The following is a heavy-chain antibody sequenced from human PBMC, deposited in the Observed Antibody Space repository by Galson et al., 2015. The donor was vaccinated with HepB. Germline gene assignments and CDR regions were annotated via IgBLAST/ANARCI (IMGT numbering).Heavy chain of an antibody. J-gene: IGHJ4*02. D-gene: IGHD5-24*01. Sequence: SLRLSCAASGFAFSNAWMSWVRQAPGKGLEWLGRIKSKTAGGTADYAAPVKGRFTISRDDSKNTLYLQINSLKSEDTAVYYCTPWDGYNRGWGQGTLVPVSS. CDR2: IKSKTAGGTA. V-gene: IGHV3-15*01. CDR1: GFAFSNAW. CDR3: TPWDGYNRG.